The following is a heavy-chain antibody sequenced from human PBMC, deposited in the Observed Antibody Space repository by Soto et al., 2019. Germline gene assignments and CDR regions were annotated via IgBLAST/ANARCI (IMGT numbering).Heavy chain of an antibody. CDR2: IKQDGSEK. J-gene: IGHJ6*03. CDR1: GFTFSSYW. V-gene: IGHV3-7*01. Sequence: PGGSLRLSCAASGFTFSSYWMSWVRQAPGKGLEWVANIKQDGSEKYYVDSVKGRFTISRDNAKNSLYLQMNSLRAEDTAVYYCARDIVVVPAAIIYYYYYMDVWGKGTTVTVSS. CDR3: ARDIVVVPAAIIYYYYYMDV. D-gene: IGHD2-2*01.